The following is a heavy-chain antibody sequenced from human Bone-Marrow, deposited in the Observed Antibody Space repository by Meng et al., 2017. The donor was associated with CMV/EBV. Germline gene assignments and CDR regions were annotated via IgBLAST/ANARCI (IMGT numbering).Heavy chain of an antibody. D-gene: IGHD3-10*01. CDR1: GYTFTSYG. CDR3: ARDHVRAGSNPDAFDI. CDR2: ISAYNGNT. J-gene: IGHJ3*02. V-gene: IGHV1-18*01. Sequence: ASVKVSCKASGYTFTSYGISWVRQAPGQGLEWMGWISAYNGNTNYAQKLQGRVTMTTDTSTSTAYMELRSLRSDDTAVYYCARDHVRAGSNPDAFDIWGQGTMVTFSS.